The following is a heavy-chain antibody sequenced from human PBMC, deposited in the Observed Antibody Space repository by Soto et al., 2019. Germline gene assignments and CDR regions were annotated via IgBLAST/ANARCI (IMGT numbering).Heavy chain of an antibody. D-gene: IGHD5-18*01. J-gene: IGHJ6*02. CDR1: GGSIRSGGYY. CDR3: ARDRLMATAGTARHYFGLDV. CDR2: IYYSGNT. V-gene: IGHV4-31*03. Sequence: LSLTCTVSGGSIRSGGYYWSWVRQNPRKGLEWIGNIYYSGNTYYNPSLKSRLTISVDTSKNQFSLNLSSVTAADTAVYYCARDRLMATAGTARHYFGLDVWGQGTTVTVSS.